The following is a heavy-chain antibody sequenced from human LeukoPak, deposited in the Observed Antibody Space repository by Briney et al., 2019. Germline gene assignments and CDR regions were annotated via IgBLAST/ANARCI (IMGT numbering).Heavy chain of an antibody. J-gene: IGHJ6*03. CDR2: MNPNSGNT. D-gene: IGHD2-2*01. CDR3: ARGKRAGYCSSTSCPNYYYYMDV. CDR1: GYTFTSYD. Sequence: ASVKVSCKAPGYTFTSYDINWVRQAPGQGLEWMGWMNPNSGNTGYAQKFQGRVTMTRNTSISTAYMELSSLRSEDTAVYYCARGKRAGYCSSTSCPNYYYYMDVWGKGTTVTVSS. V-gene: IGHV1-8*02.